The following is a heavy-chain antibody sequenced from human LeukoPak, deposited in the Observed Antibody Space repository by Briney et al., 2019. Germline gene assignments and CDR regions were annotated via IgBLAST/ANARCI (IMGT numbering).Heavy chain of an antibody. J-gene: IGHJ4*02. V-gene: IGHV4-59*08. CDR3: ARSGYCSGGSCYATGLFDY. CDR1: GGSFSGYY. CDR2: MSYSGST. Sequence: SETLSLTCTVSGGSFSGYYWSWIRQPPGKGLEWIGYMSYSGSTNYNPSLKSRVTISGDTSKNQFSLKLSSVTAADTAVYYCARSGYCSGGSCYATGLFDYWGQGTLVTVSS. D-gene: IGHD2-15*01.